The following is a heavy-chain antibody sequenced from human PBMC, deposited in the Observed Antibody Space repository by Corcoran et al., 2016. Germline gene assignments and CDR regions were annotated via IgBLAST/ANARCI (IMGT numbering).Heavy chain of an antibody. CDR1: GYSFTSYW. Sequence: EVQLVQSGAEVKKPGESLKISCKGSGYSFTSYWIGWVRQMPGKGLEWMGIIYPGDSDTRYSPSFQGQVTISVDKSIGTAYLTWSSLKTSETAMYYCVRTYYDASSGYGGYYFDYWGQGTLVTVSS. CDR3: VRTYYDASSGYGGYYFDY. CDR2: IYPGDSDT. D-gene: IGHD3-22*01. V-gene: IGHV5-51*01. J-gene: IGHJ4*02.